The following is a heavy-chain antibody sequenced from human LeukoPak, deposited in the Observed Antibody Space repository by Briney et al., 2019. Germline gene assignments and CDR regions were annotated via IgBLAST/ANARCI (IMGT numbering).Heavy chain of an antibody. Sequence: SASLSLTCTVSGASISDYYWSWIRQPPGRGLEWIGYIYHSGITTYTPSLTSRVTMSVDTAKNQFSLRLNSVTAADTALYYCARAWSRVGATFDYWGQGTLVTVSS. D-gene: IGHD1-26*01. J-gene: IGHJ4*02. CDR3: ARAWSRVGATFDY. CDR1: GASISDYY. V-gene: IGHV4-59*01. CDR2: IYHSGIT.